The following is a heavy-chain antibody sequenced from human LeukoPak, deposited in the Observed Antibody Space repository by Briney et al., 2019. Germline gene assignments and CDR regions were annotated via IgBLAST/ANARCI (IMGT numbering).Heavy chain of an antibody. Sequence: WGSLRLSCAASGFTFSFYSMNWVRQAPGKGLEWVSYISSYSGTIKYADSAKGRFTISRDNAKNSLYLQMNSLRAEDTAVYYCARDQGGMVSYWGQGTLVTVSS. CDR3: ARDQGGMVSY. V-gene: IGHV3-48*01. CDR2: ISSYSGTI. CDR1: GFTFSFYS. D-gene: IGHD2-8*01. J-gene: IGHJ4*02.